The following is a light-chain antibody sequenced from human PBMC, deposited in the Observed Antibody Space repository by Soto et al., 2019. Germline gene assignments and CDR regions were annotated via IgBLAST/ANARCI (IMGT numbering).Light chain of an antibody. Sequence: EIVLTQPPGTLSLSPGERATLSCRASQSVSSSYLAWYQQKPGQAPRLLIYGASSRATGIPDRFSGSGSGTDFTLTISRLDPEDFAVYYCQQYGSSLLTFGGGTKVDIK. V-gene: IGKV3-20*01. CDR3: QQYGSSLLT. CDR1: QSVSSSY. J-gene: IGKJ4*01. CDR2: GAS.